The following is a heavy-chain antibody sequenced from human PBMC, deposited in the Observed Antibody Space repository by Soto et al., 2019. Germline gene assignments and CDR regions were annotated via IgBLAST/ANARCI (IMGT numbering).Heavy chain of an antibody. CDR2: IIPILGIA. Sequence: SVKVSCKASGGTFSSYTISLVRQAPGQGLEWMGRIIPILGIANYAQKFQGRVTITADKSTSTAYMELSSLRSEDTAAYYCARVIDYHYQMGVWGQGTTVPVSS. V-gene: IGHV1-69*02. CDR1: GGTFSSYT. J-gene: IGHJ6*01. CDR3: ARVIDYHYQMGV.